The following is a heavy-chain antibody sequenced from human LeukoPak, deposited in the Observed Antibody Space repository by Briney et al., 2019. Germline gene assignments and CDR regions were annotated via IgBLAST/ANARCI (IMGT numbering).Heavy chain of an antibody. CDR2: ISPYSGNT. CDR1: GYTFSNNV. V-gene: IGHV1-18*01. J-gene: IGHJ3*01. D-gene: IGHD3-22*01. CDR3: ARDLPRGGMKVVVPSHFFDV. Sequence: GASVKVSCMASGYTFSNNVISWVRQAPGQGLKWMGWISPYSGNTNYAQKFQGRVTMTTDTSTSTAYMDLRSLTSDDTAVYYCARDLPRGGMKVVVPSHFFDVWGPGTMVTVSS.